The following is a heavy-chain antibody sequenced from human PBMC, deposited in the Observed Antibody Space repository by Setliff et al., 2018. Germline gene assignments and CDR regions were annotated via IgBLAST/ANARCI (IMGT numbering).Heavy chain of an antibody. D-gene: IGHD3-10*01. Sequence: SGPTLVNPTQTLTLTCTFSGFSLSTSGVGVGWIRQPPGKALEWLALIYWDDDKRYSPSLKSRLTITKDTSKNQVVLTMTNMDPVDTATYYCAHVRSCDGSGVPECGMDVWGQGTTVTVSS. V-gene: IGHV2-5*02. CDR1: GFSLSTSGVG. J-gene: IGHJ6*02. CDR3: AHVRSCDGSGVPECGMDV. CDR2: IYWDDDK.